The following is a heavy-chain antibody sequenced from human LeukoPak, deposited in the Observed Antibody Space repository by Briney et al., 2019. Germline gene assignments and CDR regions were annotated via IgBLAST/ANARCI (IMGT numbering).Heavy chain of an antibody. CDR1: GYTFTSYA. CDR3: ARGGMPAGWFDP. Sequence: GASVKVSCKASGYTFTSYAMHWVRQGPGQRLEWMGWFNAGNGNTKYSQKFQGRVTITRDTSASTAYMELSSLRSEDTAVYYCARGGMPAGWFDPWGQGTLVTVSS. CDR2: FNAGNGNT. J-gene: IGHJ5*02. D-gene: IGHD2-2*01. V-gene: IGHV1-3*01.